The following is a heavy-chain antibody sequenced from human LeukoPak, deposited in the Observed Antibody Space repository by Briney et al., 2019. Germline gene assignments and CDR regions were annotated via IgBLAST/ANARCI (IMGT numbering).Heavy chain of an antibody. V-gene: IGHV3-23*01. D-gene: IGHD2-8*02. CDR1: GFTLQSGD. CDR3: ARTPYWSYFYS. CDR2: ISGSGGST. Sequence: GGSLTLPCAVSGFTLQSGDMRCVRQAPGKGLEWVSTISGSGGSTYYADSVKGRFTNSRDNSKNTLYLQMNSLRAEDRDVYDCARTPYWSYFYSWGEGNLVTVSS. J-gene: IGHJ1*01.